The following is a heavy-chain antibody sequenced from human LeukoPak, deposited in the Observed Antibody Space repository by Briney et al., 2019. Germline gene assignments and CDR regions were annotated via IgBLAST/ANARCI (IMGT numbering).Heavy chain of an antibody. J-gene: IGHJ4*02. CDR2: ISAYNGNT. V-gene: IGHV1-18*01. CDR3: ARVMGGSYLDY. D-gene: IGHD3-16*02. CDR1: GYSSTSFP. Sequence: GASVKVSCKASGYSSTSFPIIWVRQAPGQGLEWMGWISAYNGNTNYAQKLQGRVTMTTDTSTSTAFMELRSLTSDDTAVYYCARVMGGSYLDYWGQGTLVIVSS.